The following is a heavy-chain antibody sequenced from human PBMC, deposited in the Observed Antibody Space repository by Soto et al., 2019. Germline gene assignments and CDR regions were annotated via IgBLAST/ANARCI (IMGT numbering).Heavy chain of an antibody. Sequence: SETLSLTCTVSRASIYTYSWTWIRQPAGKGLQWIGHIYSSGSANYSPSLKSRVSMSVDSSKNQISLKPSSVTAADTAVYYCATIVGANDYWGQGTLVTVSS. D-gene: IGHD1-26*01. J-gene: IGHJ4*02. CDR2: IYSSGSA. CDR3: ATIVGANDY. CDR1: RASIYTYS. V-gene: IGHV4-4*07.